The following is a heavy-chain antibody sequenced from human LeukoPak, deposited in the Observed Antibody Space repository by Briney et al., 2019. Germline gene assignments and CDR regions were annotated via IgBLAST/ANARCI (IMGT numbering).Heavy chain of an antibody. D-gene: IGHD5-18*01. CDR3: ARVSGGYSYGYGYYYYMDV. J-gene: IGHJ6*03. CDR2: IKQDGSEK. CDR1: GFTFSSYW. V-gene: IGHV3-7*01. Sequence: GGSLRLSCAASGFTFSSYWMSWVRQAPGKGPEWVANIKQDGSEKYYVDSVKGRFTISRDNAKNSLYLQMNSLRAEDTAVYYCARVSGGYSYGYGYYYYMDVWGRGTTVTVSS.